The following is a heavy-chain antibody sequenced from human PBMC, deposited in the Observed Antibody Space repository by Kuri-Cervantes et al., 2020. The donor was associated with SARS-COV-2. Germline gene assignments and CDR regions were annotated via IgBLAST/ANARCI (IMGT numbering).Heavy chain of an antibody. CDR3: ARQGGRAIYFDY. Sequence: LSLTCAASGFTFSSYAMHWVRQAPGKGLEWVAVISYDGNNKYYADSVKGRFTISRDNSKNTLYLQMNSLRAEDTAVYYCARQGGRAIYFDYWGQGTLVTVSS. CDR2: ISYDGNNK. J-gene: IGHJ4*02. D-gene: IGHD6-25*01. CDR1: GFTFSSYA. V-gene: IGHV3-30-3*01.